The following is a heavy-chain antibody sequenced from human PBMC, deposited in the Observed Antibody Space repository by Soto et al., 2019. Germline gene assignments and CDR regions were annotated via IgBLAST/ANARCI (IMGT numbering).Heavy chain of an antibody. D-gene: IGHD3-3*01. V-gene: IGHV4-34*01. J-gene: IGHJ4*02. CDR3: VRGVKDFWSGYTYYFDY. CDR2: INHSGST. Sequence: QVQLQQWGAGLLKPSETLSLNCAVYGGSFSGYYWSWIRQPPGKGLEWIGEINHSGSTNYNPSLKSRVTISVDTSKNQFSLKLSSVTAADTAVYYCVRGVKDFWSGYTYYFDYWGQGTLVTVSS. CDR1: GGSFSGYY.